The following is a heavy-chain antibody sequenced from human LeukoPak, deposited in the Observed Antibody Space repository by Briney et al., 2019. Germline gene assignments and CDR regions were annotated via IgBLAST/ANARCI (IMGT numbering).Heavy chain of an antibody. CDR1: GDSMSSYY. V-gene: IGHV4-59*08. D-gene: IGHD1-26*01. CDR3: ARHETGGSYPLKY. J-gene: IGHJ4*02. Sequence: PSETLSLTCTVSGDSMSSYYWSWIRQPPGKGLEWIAYMYYGGITAYNTSLRSRVTISIDPSNNQFSLKLTSVIAADTAIYYCARHETGGSYPLKYWGQGLLVTVSS. CDR2: MYYGGIT.